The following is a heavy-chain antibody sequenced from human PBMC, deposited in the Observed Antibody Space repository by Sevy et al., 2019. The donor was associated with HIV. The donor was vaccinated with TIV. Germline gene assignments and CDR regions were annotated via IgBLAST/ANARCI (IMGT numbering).Heavy chain of an antibody. CDR3: AREGQAAGTRHFDY. CDR1: GFTFSSYA. V-gene: IGHV3-30-3*01. CDR2: ISYDGSNK. D-gene: IGHD6-19*01. J-gene: IGHJ4*02. Sequence: GGSLRLSCAASGFTFSSYAMHWVRQAPGKGLEWVAVISYDGSNKYYADSVKGRFTISRDNSKNTLYLQMNSLRAEDTAGYYCAREGQAAGTRHFDYWGQGTLVTVSS.